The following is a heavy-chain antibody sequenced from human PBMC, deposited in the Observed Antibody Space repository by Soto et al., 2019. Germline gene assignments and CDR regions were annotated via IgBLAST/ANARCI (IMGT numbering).Heavy chain of an antibody. CDR2: IYHSGST. Sequence: LLKTLSLTCAVSGGSISSSNWWSWVRQPPGKGLEWIGEIYHSGSTNYNPSLKSRVTISVDKSKNQFSLKLSSVTAADTAVYYCARDQVTMVRGVIYYYYGMDVWGQGTTVTISS. V-gene: IGHV4-4*03. D-gene: IGHD3-10*01. CDR1: GGSISSSNW. CDR3: ARDQVTMVRGVIYYYYGMDV. J-gene: IGHJ6*02.